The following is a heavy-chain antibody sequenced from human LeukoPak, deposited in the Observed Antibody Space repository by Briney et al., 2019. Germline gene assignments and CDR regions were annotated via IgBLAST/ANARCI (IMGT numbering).Heavy chain of an antibody. Sequence: ASVKVSCKASGGTFSSYGISWVRQAPGQGLEWMGWISAYNGNTNYAQKLQGRVTMTTDTSTSTAYMELRSLRSDDTAVYYCARAGYGDYYFDYWGQGTLVTVSS. CDR3: ARAGYGDYYFDY. D-gene: IGHD4-17*01. J-gene: IGHJ4*02. V-gene: IGHV1-18*01. CDR1: GGTFSSYG. CDR2: ISAYNGNT.